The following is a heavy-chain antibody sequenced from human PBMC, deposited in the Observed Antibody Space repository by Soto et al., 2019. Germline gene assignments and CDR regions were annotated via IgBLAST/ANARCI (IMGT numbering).Heavy chain of an antibody. CDR3: AKGPYYYGSGSSNFDY. J-gene: IGHJ4*02. CDR2: ISGSGVST. D-gene: IGHD3-10*01. V-gene: IGHV3-23*01. Sequence: PGGSLRLSYAASGFNFSSYAMSWVRQAPGKGLEWVSAISGSGVSTYYADSVKGRFTISRDNSKNTLYLQMNSLRAEGTAVYYCAKGPYYYGSGSSNFDYWGQGTLVTVSS. CDR1: GFNFSSYA.